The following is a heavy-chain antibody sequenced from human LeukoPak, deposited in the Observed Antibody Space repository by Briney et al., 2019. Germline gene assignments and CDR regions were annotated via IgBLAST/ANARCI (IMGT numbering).Heavy chain of an antibody. CDR1: GGSISGSNW. Sequence: PSGTLSLTCAVSGGSISGSNWWSWVRQPPGKGLEWIGEIYHSGSTNYNPSLKSRVTISVDKSKNQFSLKLSSVTAADTAVYYCASLSGTYYDFWSGYSANPWGQGTLVTVSS. CDR3: ASLSGTYYDFWSGYSANP. J-gene: IGHJ5*02. D-gene: IGHD3-3*01. V-gene: IGHV4-4*02. CDR2: IYHSGST.